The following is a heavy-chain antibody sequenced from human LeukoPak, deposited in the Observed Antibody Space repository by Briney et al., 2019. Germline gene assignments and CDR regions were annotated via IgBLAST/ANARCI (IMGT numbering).Heavy chain of an antibody. J-gene: IGHJ4*02. Sequence: GRPLRLSCAASGFTFSSYGMHWVRQAPGKGLEWVAVISYDGSNKYYADSVKGRFTISRDNSKNTLYLQMNSLRAEDTAVYYCAKDRLAGGNYYFDYWGQGTLVTVSS. V-gene: IGHV3-30*18. CDR1: GFTFSSYG. D-gene: IGHD3-16*01. CDR2: ISYDGSNK. CDR3: AKDRLAGGNYYFDY.